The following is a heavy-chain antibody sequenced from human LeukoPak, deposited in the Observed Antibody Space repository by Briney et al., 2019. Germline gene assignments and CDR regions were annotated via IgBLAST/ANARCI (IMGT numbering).Heavy chain of an antibody. Sequence: SETLSLTCTVSGGSISSYYWSWIRQPPGKGLEWIGYIYYSGTTNYNPSLKSRVTISVDTSKNQFSLKLSSVTAADTAVYYCAREGNWNYDYWGQGTLVTVSS. CDR1: GGSISSYY. D-gene: IGHD1-7*01. V-gene: IGHV4-59*01. CDR3: AREGNWNYDY. CDR2: IYYSGTT. J-gene: IGHJ4*02.